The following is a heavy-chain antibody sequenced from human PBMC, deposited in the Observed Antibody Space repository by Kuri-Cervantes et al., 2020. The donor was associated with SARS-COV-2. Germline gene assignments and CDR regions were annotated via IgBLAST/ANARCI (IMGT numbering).Heavy chain of an antibody. V-gene: IGHV4-39*01. Sequence: GSLRLSCTVSGCSISNSSYYWGWIRQPPGKGLEWIGTIYYSGSTDSDPSLKSRVTISVDTSRNEFSLKLTSVTDADTAIYYCASLLGFCTNAACYRYFDYWGQGTLVTVSS. CDR1: GCSISNSSYY. CDR2: IYYSGST. CDR3: ASLLGFCTNAACYRYFDY. D-gene: IGHD2-8*01. J-gene: IGHJ4*03.